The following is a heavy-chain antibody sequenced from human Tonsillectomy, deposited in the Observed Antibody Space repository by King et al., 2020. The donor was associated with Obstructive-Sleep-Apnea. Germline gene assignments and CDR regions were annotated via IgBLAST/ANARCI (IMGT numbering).Heavy chain of an antibody. Sequence: VQLVESGGGMVQPGGSLRLSCLASGFTFSNYAISWVRQAPGKGLQWVSAINTRGTTFYAGSVRGGFTISRDNSKYTVNLQVNSLRAEDTALYYCAKEGGGSRIYWIDSWGQGTLVTVSS. CDR2: INTRGTT. J-gene: IGHJ4*02. V-gene: IGHV3-23*04. D-gene: IGHD3-10*01. CDR3: AKEGGGSRIYWIDS. CDR1: GFTFSNYA.